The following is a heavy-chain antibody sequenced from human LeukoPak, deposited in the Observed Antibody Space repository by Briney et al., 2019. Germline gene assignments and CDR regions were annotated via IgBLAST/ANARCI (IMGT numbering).Heavy chain of an antibody. CDR3: ARQNAVTTGSIQFDY. Sequence: PSETLSLTCTVSGGSISSSSYYWGWIRQPAGKGLEWIGSLYYRGSTQYNPSLKSRVTIFVDTSKNQFSLKLSSVTAADTAVYYCARQNAVTTGSIQFDYWGQGTLVTVSS. V-gene: IGHV4-39*01. D-gene: IGHD4-17*01. J-gene: IGHJ4*02. CDR2: LYYRGST. CDR1: GGSISSSSYY.